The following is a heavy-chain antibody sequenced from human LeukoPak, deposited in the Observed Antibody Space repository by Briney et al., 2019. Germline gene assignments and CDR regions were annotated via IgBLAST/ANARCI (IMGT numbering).Heavy chain of an antibody. D-gene: IGHD1-14*01. CDR3: LGAGDLG. Sequence: PGGSLRLSCEASRFTFSNRWMNLVRQAPGRGLEWVGNINPDGSEKYYVDSARGRFTISRDNTKNSMYLQMNSLRAEDTAVYFCLGAGDLGWGQGTLVTVSS. V-gene: IGHV3-7*01. CDR2: INPDGSEK. CDR1: RFTFSNRW. J-gene: IGHJ4*02.